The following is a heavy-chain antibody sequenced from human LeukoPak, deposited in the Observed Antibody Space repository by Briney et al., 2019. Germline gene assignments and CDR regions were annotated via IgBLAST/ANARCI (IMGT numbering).Heavy chain of an antibody. V-gene: IGHV3-64D*06. CDR3: VKRTGSGTYYDY. J-gene: IGHJ4*02. CDR2: ISSDGDTT. Sequence: GGSLRLSCSASGFTFTSYAMHWVRQAPGKGLEYVSAISSDGDTTYYADSVKGRFTISRDNPKNTLYLQMSSLRTEDTAIYYCVKRTGSGTYYDYWGQGTLVTVSS. CDR1: GFTFTSYA. D-gene: IGHD3-10*01.